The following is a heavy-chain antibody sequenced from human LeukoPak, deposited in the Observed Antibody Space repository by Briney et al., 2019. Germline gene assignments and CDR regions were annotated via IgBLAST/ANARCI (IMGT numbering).Heavy chain of an antibody. CDR3: ARDLPDWSYDY. V-gene: IGHV3-30*02. CDR2: IGHDGSKK. CDR1: GFTFSNYG. J-gene: IGHJ4*02. Sequence: GSLRLSCTASGFTFSNYGMHWVRQAPGKGPEWVAFIGHDGSKKYYAASVKGRFTISRDSSKNTLYVQMSSLRAEDTAVYYCARDLPDWSYDYWGQGTLVTVSS. D-gene: IGHD3-10*01.